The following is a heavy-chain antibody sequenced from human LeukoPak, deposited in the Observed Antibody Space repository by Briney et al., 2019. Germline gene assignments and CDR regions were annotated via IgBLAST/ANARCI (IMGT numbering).Heavy chain of an antibody. CDR3: ARDRVTAYYYYYYMDV. CDR2: INPNSGGT. J-gene: IGHJ6*03. D-gene: IGHD2-21*02. CDR1: GYTFTGYY. Sequence: ASVKVSCKASGYTFTGYYMHWVRQAPGQGLEWMGWINPNSGGTNYAQKFQGRVTMTRDTSISTAYMELSRLRSDDTAMYYCARDRVTAYYYYYYMDVWGKGTTVTVSS. V-gene: IGHV1-2*02.